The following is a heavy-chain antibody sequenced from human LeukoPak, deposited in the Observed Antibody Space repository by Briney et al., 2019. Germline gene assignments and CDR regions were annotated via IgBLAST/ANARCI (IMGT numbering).Heavy chain of an antibody. Sequence: GGSLRLSRAASGFTFSSYAISWVRQAPGKWLEWVSAISGSSGSTYYADSVKGRFTISRDTSNKILYLRMSSLRAEDTAVYYCAKEVERHFDLKYWGQGALVTVSS. CDR3: AKEVERHFDLKY. J-gene: IGHJ4*02. CDR2: ISGSSGST. CDR1: GFTFSSYA. V-gene: IGHV3-23*01.